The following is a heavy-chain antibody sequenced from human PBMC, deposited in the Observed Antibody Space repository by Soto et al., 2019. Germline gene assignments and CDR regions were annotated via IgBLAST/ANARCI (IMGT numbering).Heavy chain of an antibody. V-gene: IGHV4-30-4*01. CDR1: GGSISSGDYY. Sequence: SSETLSLTCTVSGGSISSGDYYWSWIRQPPGKGLEWIWYIYYSGSTYYNPSLKSRVTISVDTSKNQFSLKLSSVTAADTAVYYCARGVDSGYDIYYYGMDVWGQGTTVTVSS. J-gene: IGHJ6*02. CDR3: ARGVDSGYDIYYYGMDV. D-gene: IGHD5-12*01. CDR2: IYYSGST.